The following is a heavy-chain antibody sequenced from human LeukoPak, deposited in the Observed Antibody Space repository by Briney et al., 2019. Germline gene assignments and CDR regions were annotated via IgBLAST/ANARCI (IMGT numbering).Heavy chain of an antibody. V-gene: IGHV3-30-3*01. CDR3: ARGNYYDSSGYYPHDRIDAFDI. CDR1: GFTFSSYA. Sequence: GGSLRLSCAASGFTFSSYAMHWVRQAPGKGLEWVAVISYDGSNKYYADSVRGRFTISRDNSKNTLYLQMNSLRAEDTAVYYCARGNYYDSSGYYPHDRIDAFDIWGQGTMVTVSS. D-gene: IGHD3-22*01. CDR2: ISYDGSNK. J-gene: IGHJ3*02.